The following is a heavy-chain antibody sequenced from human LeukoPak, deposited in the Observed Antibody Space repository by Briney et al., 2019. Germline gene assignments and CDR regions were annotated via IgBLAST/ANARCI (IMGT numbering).Heavy chain of an antibody. J-gene: IGHJ4*01. V-gene: IGHV1-2*02. CDR3: ARSGSITMIVVVPYGY. D-gene: IGHD3-22*01. CDR2: VNPNSGGT. CDR1: GYTFTGSY. Sequence: GASVKVSCKASGYTFTGSYMHWVRQAPGQGLEWMGWVNPNSGGTNYAQKFQGRVTMTRDTSISTAYMELSRLRSDDTAVYYCARSGSITMIVVVPYGYWGQGTLVTVSS.